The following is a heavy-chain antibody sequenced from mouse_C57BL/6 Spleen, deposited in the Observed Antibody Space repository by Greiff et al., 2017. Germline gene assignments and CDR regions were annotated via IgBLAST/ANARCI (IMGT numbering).Heavy chain of an antibody. CDR3: ARLGGSSYPNWDFDV. D-gene: IGHD1-1*01. CDR2: IYPRSGNT. CDR1: GYTFTSYG. Sequence: QVQLKESGAELARPGASVKLSCKASGYTFTSYGISWVTQRTGQGLEWIGEIYPRSGNTYYNEKFKGKATLTADKSSSTAYMELRSLTSEDSAVYFCARLGGSSYPNWDFDVWGTGTTVTVSS. V-gene: IGHV1-81*01. J-gene: IGHJ1*03.